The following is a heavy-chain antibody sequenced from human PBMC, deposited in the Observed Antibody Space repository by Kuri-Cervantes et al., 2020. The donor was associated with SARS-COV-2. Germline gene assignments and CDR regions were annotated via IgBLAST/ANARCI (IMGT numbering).Heavy chain of an antibody. V-gene: IGHV5-51*01. CDR3: ARLLVSYYDSSGHDRYFDY. J-gene: IGHJ4*02. CDR2: IYPGDSDT. Sequence: KVSCKGSGYSFTSYWIGWVRQMPGKGLEWMGIIYPGDSDTRYSPSFQGQVNISADKSISTAYLQWSSLKASDTAMYYCARLLVSYYDSSGHDRYFDYWGQGTLVTVSS. CDR1: GYSFTSYW. D-gene: IGHD3-22*01.